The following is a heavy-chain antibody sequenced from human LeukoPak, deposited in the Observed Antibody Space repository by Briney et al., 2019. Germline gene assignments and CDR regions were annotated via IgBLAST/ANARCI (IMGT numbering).Heavy chain of an antibody. D-gene: IGHD5-18*01. CDR3: ARGRQLWQPDF. Sequence: ASVKVSCKASGYTFTSRYMHWVRQAPGQGLEWMGIINPSGGSTTYAQRFQGRVTMTRDMSTSTVYMELSSLRSEDTAVYYCARGRQLWQPDFWGQGTLVTVSS. J-gene: IGHJ4*02. V-gene: IGHV1-46*01. CDR2: INPSGGST. CDR1: GYTFTSRY.